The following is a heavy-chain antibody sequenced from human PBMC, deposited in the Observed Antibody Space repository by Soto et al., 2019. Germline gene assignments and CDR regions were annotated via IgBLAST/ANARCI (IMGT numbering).Heavy chain of an antibody. Sequence: EVQLVQSGAEVKQPGESLRISCQGSGYSFSDYYVNWVRHLPGKGLEWMGTIDPRDSHLNYSPSFQGHVTISVDESTNTAYLQWSSLKASDTAIYYCARQSPYTGSYYVLLDHWGQGTRVTVSS. CDR1: GYSFSDYY. CDR3: ARQSPYTGSYYVLLDH. CDR2: IDPRDSHL. D-gene: IGHD1-26*01. V-gene: IGHV5-10-1*03. J-gene: IGHJ4*02.